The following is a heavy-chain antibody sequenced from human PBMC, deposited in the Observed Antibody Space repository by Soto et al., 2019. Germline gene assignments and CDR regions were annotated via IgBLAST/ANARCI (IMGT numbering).Heavy chain of an antibody. J-gene: IGHJ4*02. CDR2: TYYRSKWYN. V-gene: IGHV6-1*01. CDR3: ARGPVVLVENYFDY. Sequence: LSLTCAISGDSDSSNSAAWNWIRQSPSRGLEWLGRTYYRSKWYNDYAVSVKSRITINPDTSKNQFSLQLNSVTPEDTAVYYCARGPVVLVENYFDYWGQGTLVTVSS. CDR1: GDSDSSNSAA. D-gene: IGHD2-8*02.